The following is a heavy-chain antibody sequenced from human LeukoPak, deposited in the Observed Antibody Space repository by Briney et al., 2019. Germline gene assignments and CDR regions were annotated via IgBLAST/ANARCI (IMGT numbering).Heavy chain of an antibody. D-gene: IGHD1-26*01. Sequence: GGSLRLSCAASGFTFSNYAMRWVRQAPDKGLEWVAVISYDATNKYYADSVKGRFTISRDNSKNTLYLQMNSLRAEDTAVYYCARDRWELLGWFDPWGQGTLVTVSP. V-gene: IGHV3-30*04. CDR3: ARDRWELLGWFDP. CDR1: GFTFSNYA. J-gene: IGHJ5*02. CDR2: ISYDATNK.